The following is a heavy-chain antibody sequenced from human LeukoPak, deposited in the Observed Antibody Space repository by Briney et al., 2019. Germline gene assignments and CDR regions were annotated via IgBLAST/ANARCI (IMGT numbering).Heavy chain of an antibody. Sequence: GASVKVSCKASGGTFSSYAISWVRQAPGQGLEWMGGIIPIFGTANYAQKFQGRVTITTDTSTSTACMELRSLRSDDTAVYYCARGEYSSSSPSGDYWGQGTLITVSS. J-gene: IGHJ4*02. CDR2: IIPIFGTA. D-gene: IGHD6-6*01. CDR1: GGTFSSYA. V-gene: IGHV1-69*05. CDR3: ARGEYSSSSPSGDY.